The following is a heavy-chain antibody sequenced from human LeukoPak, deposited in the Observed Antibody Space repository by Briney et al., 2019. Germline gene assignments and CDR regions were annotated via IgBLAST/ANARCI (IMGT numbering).Heavy chain of an antibody. Sequence: PGGSLRLSCAASGFTFSSYSMNWVRQAPGKGLEWVSSISSSSSYIYYADSVKGRFTISRDNAKNSLYLQMNSLRAEDTAVYYCAKDRGSLLLRGITLDYWGQGALVTVSS. D-gene: IGHD3-10*01. CDR2: ISSSSSYI. J-gene: IGHJ4*02. CDR3: AKDRGSLLLRGITLDY. V-gene: IGHV3-21*01. CDR1: GFTFSSYS.